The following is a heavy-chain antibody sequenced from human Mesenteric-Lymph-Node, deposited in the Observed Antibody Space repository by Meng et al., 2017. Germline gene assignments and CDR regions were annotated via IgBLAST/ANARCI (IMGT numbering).Heavy chain of an antibody. D-gene: IGHD6-19*01. CDR3: AKAIGYTTGWGYRLDV. J-gene: IGHJ6*02. Sequence: GGSLRLSCAASEFTFSDYAMTWVRQAPGKGLEWVSSISDSGDYTYYADSVKGRFTISRDNSKNTLYLQMNRLRAEDTAIYSCAKAIGYTTGWGYRLDVWGHGTTVTVSS. V-gene: IGHV3-23*01. CDR2: ISDSGDYT. CDR1: EFTFSDYA.